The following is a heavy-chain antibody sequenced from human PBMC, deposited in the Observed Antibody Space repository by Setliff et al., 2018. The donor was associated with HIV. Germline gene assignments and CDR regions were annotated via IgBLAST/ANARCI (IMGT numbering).Heavy chain of an antibody. Sequence: ASVKVSCKASGYSFINYGIAWVRQAPGRGLEWMGWISAYTGHTDYASRFLGRVTLTTDTSTSTAYMELRSLSSDDTAVYFCARARLQGIVTAVGPRDNCLDPWGQGTRVTVSS. CDR2: ISAYTGHT. J-gene: IGHJ5*02. D-gene: IGHD2-21*02. CDR1: GYSFINYG. CDR3: ARARLQGIVTAVGPRDNCLDP. V-gene: IGHV1-18*01.